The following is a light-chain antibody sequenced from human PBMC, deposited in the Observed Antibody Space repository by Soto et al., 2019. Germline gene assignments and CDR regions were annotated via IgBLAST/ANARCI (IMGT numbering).Light chain of an antibody. CDR2: GNS. CDR1: SSNTGAGYD. CDR3: QSYDSSLSGVV. J-gene: IGLJ2*01. V-gene: IGLV1-40*01. Sequence: QSVLTQPPSVSGAPGQRVTISCTGSSSNTGAGYDVHWYRQLPGTAPKLLIYGNSNRPSGVPDRFSGSKSGTSASLAITGLQAKDEADYYCQSYDSSLSGVVFGGGTKVTVL.